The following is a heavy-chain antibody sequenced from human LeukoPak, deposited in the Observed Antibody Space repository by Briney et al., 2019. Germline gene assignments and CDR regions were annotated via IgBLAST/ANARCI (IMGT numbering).Heavy chain of an antibody. Sequence: GGSLRLSCAASGFTFSSYDMNWVHQAPGKGLEWVAVISYDGSNKYYADSVKGRFTISRDNSKNTLYLQMNSLSTEDTAVYFCAKEAAFYGSGSYFDYWGQGTLVTVSS. J-gene: IGHJ4*02. CDR1: GFTFSSYD. CDR3: AKEAAFYGSGSYFDY. D-gene: IGHD3-10*01. V-gene: IGHV3-30*18. CDR2: ISYDGSNK.